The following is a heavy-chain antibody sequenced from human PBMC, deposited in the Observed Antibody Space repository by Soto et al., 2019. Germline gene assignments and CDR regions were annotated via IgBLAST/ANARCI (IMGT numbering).Heavy chain of an antibody. D-gene: IGHD3-10*02. Sequence: GASVKVSCKASGYSFTNNDVSWVRQAAGQGLEWMAWMNPGSGDTGYAQKFQGRVTMTRDISIATAYMELSSLRSDDTAIYYCARMETFCSLNWFDPRGQGTLVTVSS. CDR1: GYSFTNND. CDR3: ARMETFCSLNWFDP. J-gene: IGHJ5*02. CDR2: MNPGSGDT. V-gene: IGHV1-8*01.